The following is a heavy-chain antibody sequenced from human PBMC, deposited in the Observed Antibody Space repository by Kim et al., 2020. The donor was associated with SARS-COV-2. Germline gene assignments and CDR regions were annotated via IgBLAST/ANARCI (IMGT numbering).Heavy chain of an antibody. Sequence: GGSLRLSCAASGFTVSSNYMSWVRQAPGKGLEWVSVIYSGGSTYYADSVKGRFTISRDNSKNTLYLQMNSLRAEDTAVYYCARDKLMVGATKRPDYGMDVWGQGTTVTVSS. CDR2: IYSGGST. CDR3: ARDKLMVGATKRPDYGMDV. D-gene: IGHD1-26*01. V-gene: IGHV3-66*01. J-gene: IGHJ6*02. CDR1: GFTVSSNY.